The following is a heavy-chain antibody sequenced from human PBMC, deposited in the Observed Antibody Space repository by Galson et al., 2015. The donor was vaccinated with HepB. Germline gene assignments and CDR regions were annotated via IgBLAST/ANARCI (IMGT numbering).Heavy chain of an antibody. CDR2: ISYDGSNK. D-gene: IGHD6-19*01. CDR3: AREWEQWLVRVVPWFDP. Sequence: SLRLSCAASGFTFSSYAMHWVRQAPGKGLEWVAVISYDGSNKYYADSVKGRFTISRDNSKNTLYLQMNSLRAEDTAVYYCAREWEQWLVRVVPWFDPWGQGTLVTVSS. J-gene: IGHJ5*02. CDR1: GFTFSSYA. V-gene: IGHV3-30*04.